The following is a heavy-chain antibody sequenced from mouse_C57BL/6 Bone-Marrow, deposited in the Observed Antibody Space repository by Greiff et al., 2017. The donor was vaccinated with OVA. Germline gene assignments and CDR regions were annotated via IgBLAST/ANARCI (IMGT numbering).Heavy chain of an antibody. CDR1: GFTFSDYY. Sequence: EVQVVESGGGLVQPGGSLKLSCAASGFTFSDYYMYWVRQTPEKRLEWVAYISNGGGSTYYPDTVKGRFTISRDNAKNTLYLQMSRLKSEDTAMYYCASRNWDDWYFDVWGTGTTVTVSS. CDR2: ISNGGGST. D-gene: IGHD4-1*02. J-gene: IGHJ1*03. V-gene: IGHV5-12*01. CDR3: ASRNWDDWYFDV.